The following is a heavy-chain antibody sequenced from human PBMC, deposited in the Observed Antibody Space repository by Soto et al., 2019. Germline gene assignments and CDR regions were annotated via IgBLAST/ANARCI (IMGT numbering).Heavy chain of an antibody. CDR3: ARDFPPEATDTYYYYMDV. CDR2: ISTSGSTI. Sequence: GSLRLSCAASGFTFRDYYMGWIRQAPGKGLEWVSFISTSGSTIYYADSVKGRFTISRDNAKNSLYLQMNSLRAEDTAVYYCARDFPPEATDTYYYYMDVWGKGTTVTVSS. V-gene: IGHV3-11*01. J-gene: IGHJ6*03. CDR1: GFTFRDYY. D-gene: IGHD5-12*01.